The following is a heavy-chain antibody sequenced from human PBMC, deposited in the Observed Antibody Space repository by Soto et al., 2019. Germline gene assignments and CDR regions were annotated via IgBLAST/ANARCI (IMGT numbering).Heavy chain of an antibody. Sequence: GGSLRLCCAASGITFSSKAMHWVRQAPGKGLEWVAVISYDGNYKYYADSVKGRFTISRDNSKNTLWLQMNSLRVDDTAVYYCARDPAHGGVSTPEAPYYYYYGMDVWGQGTTVTVSS. J-gene: IGHJ6*02. V-gene: IGHV3-30-3*01. CDR3: ARDPAHGGVSTPEAPYYYYYGMDV. CDR1: GITFSSKA. CDR2: ISYDGNYK. D-gene: IGHD5-12*01.